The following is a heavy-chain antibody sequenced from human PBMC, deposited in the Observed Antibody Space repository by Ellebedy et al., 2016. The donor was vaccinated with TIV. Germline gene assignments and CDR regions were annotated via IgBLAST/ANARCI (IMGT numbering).Heavy chain of an antibody. Sequence: GSLRLXCAVYGASFSHYYWSWIRRPPGKGLEWIGEVNHGGSTNYNPSLKSRVTMSVDTSKNQFSLMLTSVTAADTAVYYCARGRGGSYSIPFDYWGQGALVTVSS. V-gene: IGHV4-34*01. CDR1: GASFSHYY. J-gene: IGHJ4*02. CDR3: ARGRGGSYSIPFDY. D-gene: IGHD1-26*01. CDR2: VNHGGST.